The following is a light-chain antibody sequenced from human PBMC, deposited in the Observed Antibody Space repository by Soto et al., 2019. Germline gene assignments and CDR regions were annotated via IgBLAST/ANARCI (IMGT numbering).Light chain of an antibody. Sequence: DIVMTQSPATLSVSPGGRATLSCRASQSIDGNLAWYQQRPGQAPRLLINAASTRATGVPARFSGSGSGTDFTLTISSLQSEDFAVYYCQQYNNWPGTFGQGTKVDIK. CDR3: QQYNNWPGT. V-gene: IGKV3-15*01. CDR1: QSIDGN. CDR2: AAS. J-gene: IGKJ1*01.